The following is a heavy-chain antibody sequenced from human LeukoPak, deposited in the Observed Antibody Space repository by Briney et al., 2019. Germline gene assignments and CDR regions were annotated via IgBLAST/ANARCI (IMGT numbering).Heavy chain of an antibody. CDR1: GYSFTSYW. Sequence: GESPKISCKGSGYSFTSYWIGWVRQMPGKGLEWMGIIYPGDSDTRYSPSFQGQVTISADKSISTAYLQWSSLKASDTAMYYCARQAGYYGSGSQNWFDPWGQGTLVTVSS. D-gene: IGHD3-10*01. J-gene: IGHJ5*02. CDR2: IYPGDSDT. V-gene: IGHV5-51*01. CDR3: ARQAGYYGSGSQNWFDP.